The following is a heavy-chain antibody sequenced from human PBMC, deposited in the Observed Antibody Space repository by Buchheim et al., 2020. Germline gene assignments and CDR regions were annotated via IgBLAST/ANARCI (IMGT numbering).Heavy chain of an antibody. Sequence: QVQLVESGGGVVQPGRSLRLSCAASGFTFSSYGMHWVRQAPGKGLEWVAVISYDGSNKYYADSVKGRFTISRDNSKNTLYLQMNSLRAEDTAVYYCAKVFPAVVVITTRVGAFDIWGQGT. V-gene: IGHV3-30*18. J-gene: IGHJ3*02. CDR1: GFTFSSYG. CDR2: ISYDGSNK. D-gene: IGHD3-22*01. CDR3: AKVFPAVVVITTRVGAFDI.